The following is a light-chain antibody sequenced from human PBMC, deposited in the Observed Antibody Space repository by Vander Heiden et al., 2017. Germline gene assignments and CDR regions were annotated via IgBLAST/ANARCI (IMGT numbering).Light chain of an antibody. CDR1: TSNLESNY. Sequence: SALTQPHSASGFPGRWVTISCSGSTSNLESNYVYWYQQLPGTAPKLLMYDENQRPSGVPDRFSGSKSSTSASLAISGLRSEDEADYYCATWDDSLSSYVFGPGTKVTVL. CDR3: ATWDDSLSSYV. CDR2: DEN. V-gene: IGLV1-47*02. J-gene: IGLJ1*01.